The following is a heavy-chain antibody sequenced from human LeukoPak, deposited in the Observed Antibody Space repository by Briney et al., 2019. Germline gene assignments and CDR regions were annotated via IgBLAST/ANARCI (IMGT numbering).Heavy chain of an antibody. Sequence: SQTLSLTCTVSGGSFSSADHYWSWIRQPPGKGPEWIGYIYYSGSTYYNPSLKSRVTISVDTSKNQFSLKLSSVTAADTAVYYCARGLPPYDFWSGYYRMHFDYWGQGTLVTVSS. CDR3: ARGLPPYDFWSGYYRMHFDY. CDR2: IYYSGST. V-gene: IGHV4-30-4*08. J-gene: IGHJ4*02. D-gene: IGHD3-3*01. CDR1: GGSFSSADHY.